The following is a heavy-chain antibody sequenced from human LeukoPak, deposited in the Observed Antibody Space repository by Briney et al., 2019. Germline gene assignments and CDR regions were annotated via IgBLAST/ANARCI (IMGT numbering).Heavy chain of an antibody. Sequence: SETLSLTCSVSGDSMSNYYWSWIRRPAGKRLECIGRIYSSGGTRYNPSLKSRVTISVDTSKNQFSLNLTSVTAADTAVYYCARTTGMAVAGGYYSDYWGQGILVTVSS. CDR1: GDSMSNYY. CDR3: ARTTGMAVAGGYYSDY. J-gene: IGHJ4*02. CDR2: IYSSGGT. D-gene: IGHD6-19*01. V-gene: IGHV4-4*07.